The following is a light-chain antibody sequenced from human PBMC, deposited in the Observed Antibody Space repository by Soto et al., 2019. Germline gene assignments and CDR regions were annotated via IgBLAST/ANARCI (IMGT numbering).Light chain of an antibody. CDR1: QSVSSN. V-gene: IGKV3-15*01. CDR2: GAS. Sequence: EIVMTQSPATLSVSPGERANLSCRVSQSVSSNLAWYQQKPGQAPRLLIYGASTRATGIPARFSGSGSGTEFTLTISSLQSEDFAVYYCQQYNNWPLTFGGGTKVEIK. CDR3: QQYNNWPLT. J-gene: IGKJ4*01.